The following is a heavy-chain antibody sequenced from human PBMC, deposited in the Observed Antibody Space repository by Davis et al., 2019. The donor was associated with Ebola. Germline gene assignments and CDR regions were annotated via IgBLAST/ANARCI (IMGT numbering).Heavy chain of an antibody. D-gene: IGHD3-16*01. CDR1: GGSFSAHY. Sequence: MPSETLSPTFAPHGGSFSAHYWIWIRQLPGKGLDWIAEINHIGSTYYNPSLKSRVIASVATSKNQFSLKLSSVTAADTAVYPCARGVYGAYFDNWGQGILVTVSS. CDR2: INHIGST. V-gene: IGHV4-34*01. J-gene: IGHJ4*02. CDR3: ARGVYGAYFDN.